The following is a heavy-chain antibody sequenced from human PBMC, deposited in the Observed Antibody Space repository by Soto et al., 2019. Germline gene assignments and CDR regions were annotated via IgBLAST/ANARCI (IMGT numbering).Heavy chain of an antibody. CDR1: GFTFSSYW. CDR2: IKQGGSEK. CDR3: AREGYYDSWSGRNRYYYYYMDV. J-gene: IGHJ6*03. Sequence: PGGALRLSCAASGFTFSSYWMSWVRQAPGKGLEWVANIKQGGSEKYYVDSVKGRFTISRDNAKNSLYLQMNSLRAEDTAVYYCAREGYYDSWSGRNRYYYYYMDVWGKGTTVTVSS. V-gene: IGHV3-7*01. D-gene: IGHD3-3*01.